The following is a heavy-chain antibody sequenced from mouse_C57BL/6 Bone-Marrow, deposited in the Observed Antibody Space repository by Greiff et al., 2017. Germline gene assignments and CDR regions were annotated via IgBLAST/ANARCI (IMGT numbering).Heavy chain of an antibody. J-gene: IGHJ1*03. CDR1: GYTFTSYW. Sequence: VQLQQPGAELVKPGASVKLSCKASGYTFTSYWMHWVKQRPGQGLEWIGMIHPNSGSTNYNEKFKSKATLTVDKSSSTAYMQLSSLTSEDSAVYYCASEHPNIYYYGSRDWYFDVWGTGTTVTVSS. V-gene: IGHV1-64*01. D-gene: IGHD1-1*01. CDR2: IHPNSGST. CDR3: ASEHPNIYYYGSRDWYFDV.